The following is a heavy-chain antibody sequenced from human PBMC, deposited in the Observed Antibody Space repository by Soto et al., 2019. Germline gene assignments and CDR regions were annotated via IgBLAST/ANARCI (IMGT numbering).Heavy chain of an antibody. CDR3: ARARRITMVRGVISPADDGMDV. CDR1: GFTFGNYA. D-gene: IGHD3-10*01. Sequence: PGGSLRLSCAASGFTFGNYAMSWVRQAPGKGLQWVSAIGGTGNNIYYADSVKGRFIISRDKSKNTLYLQMNSLRAEDTAVYYCARARRITMVRGVISPADDGMDVWGQGTTVTVSS. J-gene: IGHJ6*02. CDR2: IGGTGNNI. V-gene: IGHV3-23*01.